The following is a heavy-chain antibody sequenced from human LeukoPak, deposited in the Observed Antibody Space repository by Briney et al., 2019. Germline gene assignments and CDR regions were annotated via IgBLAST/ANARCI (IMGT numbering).Heavy chain of an antibody. V-gene: IGHV4-34*01. CDR3: ARDISGWSDY. CDR2: INHSGST. CDR1: GGSFSGYY. J-gene: IGHJ4*02. D-gene: IGHD6-19*01. Sequence: PSETLSLTCAVYGGSFSGYYWSWIRQPPGKGLEWIGEINHSGSTNYNPSLKSRVTISVDTSKNQFSLKLSSVTAADTAVYYCARDISGWSDYWGQGTLVTVSS.